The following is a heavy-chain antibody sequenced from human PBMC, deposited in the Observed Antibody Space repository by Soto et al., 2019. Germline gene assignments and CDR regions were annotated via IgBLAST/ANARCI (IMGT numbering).Heavy chain of an antibody. D-gene: IGHD3-10*01. CDR2: IYYSGST. Sequence: QVQLQESGPGLVKPSQTLSLTCTVSGGSISSGDYYWSWIRQPPGKVLEWIGYIYYSGSTYYNPSLKSRVTISVDTSKNQFSLKLSSVTAADTAVYYCARAGPMVRGVITYYYGMDVWGQGTTVTVSS. CDR3: ARAGPMVRGVITYYYGMDV. CDR1: GGSISSGDYY. V-gene: IGHV4-30-4*01. J-gene: IGHJ6*02.